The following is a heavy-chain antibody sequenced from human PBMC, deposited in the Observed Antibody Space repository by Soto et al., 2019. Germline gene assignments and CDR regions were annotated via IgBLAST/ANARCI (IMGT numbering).Heavy chain of an antibody. D-gene: IGHD3-22*01. V-gene: IGHV3-9*01. J-gene: IGHJ2*01. CDR1: GFTLDEYA. Sequence: GGSLRLSCAASGFTLDEYAMHWVRQAPGKGLEWVSGIHWNSGSTHYADSVKGRFTISRDNAKNSVYLQMDSLRTEDTALYYCAKGGDSSVYWYFDFWGRGTLVTVSS. CDR3: AKGGDSSVYWYFDF. CDR2: IHWNSGST.